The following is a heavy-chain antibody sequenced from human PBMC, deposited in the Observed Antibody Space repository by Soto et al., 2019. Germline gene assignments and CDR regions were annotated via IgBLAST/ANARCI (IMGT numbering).Heavy chain of an antibody. CDR2: IYYSGST. Sequence: SETLSLTCTVSGGSISSYYWSWIRQPPGKGLEWIGYIYYSGSTNYNPSLKSRVTISVDTSKNQFSLKLSSVTAADTAVYYCARDHGVYYGSGRGGAFDIRGQGTMVPVSS. CDR1: GGSISSYY. CDR3: ARDHGVYYGSGRGGAFDI. J-gene: IGHJ3*02. V-gene: IGHV4-59*01. D-gene: IGHD3-10*01.